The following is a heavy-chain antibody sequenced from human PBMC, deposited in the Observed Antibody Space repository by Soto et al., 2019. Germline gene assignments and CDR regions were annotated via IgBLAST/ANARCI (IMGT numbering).Heavy chain of an antibody. CDR2: ISSSGSTI. CDR3: ARIAVAGHYWYIDL. V-gene: IGHV3-48*01. J-gene: IGHJ2*01. CDR1: GFTFSSYS. Sequence: GGSLRLSCAASGFTFSSYSMNWVRQAPGKGLEWVSDISSSGSTIYYADSVKGRFTISRDNAKKSLYLQMNSLRAEDTAVYYCARIAVAGHYWYIDLWGRGTLVTVSS. D-gene: IGHD6-19*01.